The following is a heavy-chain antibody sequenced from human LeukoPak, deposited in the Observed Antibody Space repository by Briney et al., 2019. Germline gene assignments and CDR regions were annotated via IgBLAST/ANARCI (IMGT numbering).Heavy chain of an antibody. J-gene: IGHJ5*02. Sequence: SVKVSCKASGGTFSSYAISWVRQAPGQGLEWMGGIIPIFGTANYAQKFQGRVTITTDESTSTAYMELSSLRSEDTAVYYCARSAVVPAALDPWGQGTLVTVSS. CDR1: GGTFSSYA. CDR3: ARSAVVPAALDP. CDR2: IIPIFGTA. V-gene: IGHV1-69*05. D-gene: IGHD2-2*01.